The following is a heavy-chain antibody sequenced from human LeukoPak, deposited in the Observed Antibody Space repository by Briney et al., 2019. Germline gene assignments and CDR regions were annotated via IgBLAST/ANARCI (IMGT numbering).Heavy chain of an antibody. V-gene: IGHV4-39*01. D-gene: IGHD1-26*01. Sequence: SETLSLTCIVSGGSISSSSYYWGWIRQPPGKGLEWIGSIYYSGSTYYNPSLKSRVTISVDTSKNQFSLKLSSVTAADTAVYYCARGVRLVGATSYFDYWGQGTLVTVSS. CDR1: GGSISSSSYY. J-gene: IGHJ4*02. CDR3: ARGVRLVGATSYFDY. CDR2: IYYSGST.